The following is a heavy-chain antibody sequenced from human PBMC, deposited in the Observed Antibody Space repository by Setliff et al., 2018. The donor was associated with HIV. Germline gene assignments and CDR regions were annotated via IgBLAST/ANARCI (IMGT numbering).Heavy chain of an antibody. V-gene: IGHV4-31*03. Sequence: TLSLTCSVSGGSISSGYYYWSWIRQHPGKGLEWIGYIYYSGSSYYNPSLKSRVTISVDTSKNQFSVKLSSVTAADTAVYYCARVLNPSDAFDIWGQGTMVTV. J-gene: IGHJ3*02. CDR2: IYYSGSS. CDR3: ARVLNPSDAFDI. CDR1: GGSISSGYYY.